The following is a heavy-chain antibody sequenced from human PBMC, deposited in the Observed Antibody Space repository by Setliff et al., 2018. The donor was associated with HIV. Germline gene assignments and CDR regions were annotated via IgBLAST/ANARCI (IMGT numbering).Heavy chain of an antibody. CDR3: ATTPWVATLWGGAFDL. Sequence: SETLSLTCIVSGASIRSYYWAWIRQSPGRGLQYLGHLYYSGSTNYNPSLKSRITMSMDTSKNQFSLQLSSVTAADTAVYYCATTPWVATLWGGAFDLWGHGTMVTVSS. V-gene: IGHV4-59*03. CDR2: LYYSGST. D-gene: IGHD5-12*01. J-gene: IGHJ3*01. CDR1: GASIRSYY.